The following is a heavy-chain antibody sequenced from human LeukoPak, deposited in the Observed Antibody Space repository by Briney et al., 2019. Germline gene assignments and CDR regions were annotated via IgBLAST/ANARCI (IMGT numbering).Heavy chain of an antibody. D-gene: IGHD6-13*01. CDR1: GFTFSSYS. V-gene: IGHV3-21*04. J-gene: IGHJ3*02. CDR3: AKDLGYSSSLDDAFDI. Sequence: GGSLRLSCAASGFTFSSYSMNWVRQAPGKGLEWVSSISSSSSYIYYADSVKGRFTISRDNAKNSLYLQMNSLRAEDTALYYCAKDLGYSSSLDDAFDIWGQGTMVTVSS. CDR2: ISSSSSYI.